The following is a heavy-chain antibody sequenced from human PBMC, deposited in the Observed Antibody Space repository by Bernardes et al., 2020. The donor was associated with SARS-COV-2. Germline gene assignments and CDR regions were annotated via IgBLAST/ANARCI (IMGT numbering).Heavy chain of an antibody. J-gene: IGHJ4*02. V-gene: IGHV1-2*02. Sequence: ATSKDSCKASGYTFTGYYMHWVRQAPGQGLEWMGWINPNSGGTNYAQKFQGRVTMTRDTSISTAYMELSRLRSDDTAVYYCARDPSLSIAAHPDYWGQGTLVTVSS. CDR2: INPNSGGT. CDR1: GYTFTGYY. D-gene: IGHD6-6*01. CDR3: ARDPSLSIAAHPDY.